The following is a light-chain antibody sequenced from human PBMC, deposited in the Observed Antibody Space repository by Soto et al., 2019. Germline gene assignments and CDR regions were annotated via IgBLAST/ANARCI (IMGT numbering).Light chain of an antibody. CDR2: GAS. J-gene: IGKJ3*01. Sequence: EMVLTQSPGPLALSPGERATLSCRASQSVNNNYLTWYQQKRGQAPRLLIHGASSRATGIPDRFSGSGSGTDFTLTISRLEPEDFAVYYCQQYGSSPFTFGPGTKVGIK. V-gene: IGKV3-20*01. CDR3: QQYGSSPFT. CDR1: QSVNNNY.